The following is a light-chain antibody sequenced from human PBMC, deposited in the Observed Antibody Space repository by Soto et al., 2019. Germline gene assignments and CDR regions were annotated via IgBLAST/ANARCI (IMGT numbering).Light chain of an antibody. CDR3: MQALQTPRFT. J-gene: IGKJ3*01. CDR1: QSLLHSNGYNY. CDR2: LGS. Sequence: DIVMTQSPLSLPVTPGESASISCRSSQSLLHSNGYNYLDWYLQKPGQSPQLLIYLGSNRASGVPDRFSGRGSGTDFTLKISRVEAEDVGVYYCMQALQTPRFTFGTGTKVDIK. V-gene: IGKV2-28*01.